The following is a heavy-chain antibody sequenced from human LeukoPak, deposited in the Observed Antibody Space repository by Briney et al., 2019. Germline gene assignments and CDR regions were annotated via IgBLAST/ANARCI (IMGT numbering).Heavy chain of an antibody. Sequence: ASVKVSCKASGYTFTSNYIHWVRQAPGQRLEWMGMIYPRDGSTSYAQKFQGRVTVSRDTSTSTVHMELSGLRSEDTAVYYCARDQEGFDYWGQGTLVTVSS. J-gene: IGHJ4*02. CDR2: IYPRDGST. CDR1: GYTFTSNY. CDR3: ARDQEGFDY. V-gene: IGHV1-46*01.